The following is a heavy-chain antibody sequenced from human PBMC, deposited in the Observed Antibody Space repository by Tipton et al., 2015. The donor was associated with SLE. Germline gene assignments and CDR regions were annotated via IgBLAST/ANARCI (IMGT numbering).Heavy chain of an antibody. V-gene: IGHV1-46*01. CDR3: ARAYGGINRVQARGY. CDR1: GYTFTSYY. J-gene: IGHJ4*02. Sequence: QVQLVQSGAEVKKPGASVKVSCKASGYTFTSYYMHWVRQAPGQGLEWMGIINPSGGSTSSAQKVQGRVTMTRDTSTSTVYMELSSLRSEDTAVYYCARAYGGINRVQARGYWGQGTLVTVSS. CDR2: INPSGGST. D-gene: IGHD4-23*01.